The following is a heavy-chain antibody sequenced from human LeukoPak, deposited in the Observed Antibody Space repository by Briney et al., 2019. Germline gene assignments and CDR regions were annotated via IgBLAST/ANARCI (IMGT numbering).Heavy chain of an antibody. CDR1: GFTFSSYA. Sequence: GRSLRLSCAASGFTFSSYAMSWVRQAPGKGLEWVSAISGSGGSTYYADSVKGRFTISRDNSKNTLYLQMNSLRAEDTAVYYCAKTLPVRKFDYYDYVWGSYRPDELDYWGQGTLVTVSS. D-gene: IGHD3-16*02. J-gene: IGHJ4*02. V-gene: IGHV3-23*01. CDR2: ISGSGGST. CDR3: AKTLPVRKFDYYDYVWGSYRPDELDY.